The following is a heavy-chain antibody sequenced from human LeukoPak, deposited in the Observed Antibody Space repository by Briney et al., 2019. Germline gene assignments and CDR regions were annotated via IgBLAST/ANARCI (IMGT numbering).Heavy chain of an antibody. D-gene: IGHD3-3*01. V-gene: IGHV3-74*01. Sequence: GGSLRLSCAASGFTLSSHWVHWVRQAPGKGLVWVSRLNEDGRITNYADSVKGRFTISRDNAKNSLYLQMNSLRAEDTAVYYCAREEASGALDALDIWGQGTMVTVSS. CDR1: GFTLSSHW. J-gene: IGHJ3*02. CDR3: AREEASGALDALDI. CDR2: LNEDGRIT.